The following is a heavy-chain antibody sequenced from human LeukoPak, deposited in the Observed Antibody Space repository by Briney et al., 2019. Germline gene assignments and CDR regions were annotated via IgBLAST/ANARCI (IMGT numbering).Heavy chain of an antibody. D-gene: IGHD3-22*01. CDR1: GGSISSGGYY. J-gene: IGHJ4*02. CDR2: IYYSGST. V-gene: IGHV4-31*03. CDR3: ARFGGDSSGYYYPTTEFRPRRSFDY. Sequence: PSETLSLTCTVSGGSISSGGYYWSWIRQHPGKGLEWIGYIYYSGSTYYNPSLKSRVTISVDTSKNQFSLKLSSVTAADTAVYYCARFGGDSSGYYYPTTEFRPRRSFDYWGQGTLVTVSS.